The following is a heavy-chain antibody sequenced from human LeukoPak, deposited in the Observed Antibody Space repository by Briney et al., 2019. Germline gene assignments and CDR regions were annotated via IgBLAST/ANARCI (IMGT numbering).Heavy chain of an antibody. V-gene: IGHV4-4*02. J-gene: IGHJ4*02. CDR2: IYHSGST. Sequence: SGTLSLTCAVSGGSISSSNWWSWVRQPPGKGLEWIGEIYHSGSTNYNPSLKSRVTISVDKSKNQFSLKLSSMTAADTAVYYCARSGGSSWYGLVYWGQGTLGTVSS. D-gene: IGHD6-13*01. CDR3: ARSGGSSWYGLVY. CDR1: GGSISSSNW.